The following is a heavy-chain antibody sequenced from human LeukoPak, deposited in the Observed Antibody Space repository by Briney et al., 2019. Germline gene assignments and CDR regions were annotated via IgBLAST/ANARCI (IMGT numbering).Heavy chain of an antibody. CDR1: GFTFSSSW. CDR3: ARGLGDFDY. CDR2: IKQDGSEK. V-gene: IGHV3-7*04. J-gene: IGHJ4*02. D-gene: IGHD1-26*01. Sequence: GGSLRLSCAASGFTFSSSWMSWVRQAPGNGLEWVANIKQDGSEKYYVDSVKGRFTISRDNTKKSLYLQMNSLRAEDTAVYYCARGLGDFDYWGQGTLVTVSS.